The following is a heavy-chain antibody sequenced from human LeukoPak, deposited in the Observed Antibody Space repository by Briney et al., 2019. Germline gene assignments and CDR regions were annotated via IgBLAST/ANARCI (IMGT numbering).Heavy chain of an antibody. CDR2: INPNSGGT. Sequence: ASVTVSCTASGYTFTGYYMHWVRQAPGQGLEWMGWINPNSGGTNYAQKFQGRVTMTRDTSISNAYTELSRRRSDDTAVYYCARDGYSGYSRGYVLGKGTTVTVS. CDR1: GYTFTGYY. J-gene: IGHJ6*03. CDR3: ARDGYSGYSRGYV. V-gene: IGHV1-2*02. D-gene: IGHD5-12*01.